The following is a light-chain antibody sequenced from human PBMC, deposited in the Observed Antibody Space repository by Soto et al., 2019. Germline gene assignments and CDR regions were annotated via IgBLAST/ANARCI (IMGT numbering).Light chain of an antibody. CDR2: DAS. Sequence: DIQMTQSPSSLSASVGDRVTITCRASQSIDNYLNWYHQKPGKAPKLLIYDASNLQSGAPSRFSRRGSGTEFTLTISSLLPEDFATYYCQQSYTIPFTCGQGTLVDI. CDR1: QSIDNY. CDR3: QQSYTIPFT. J-gene: IGKJ5*01. V-gene: IGKV1-39*01.